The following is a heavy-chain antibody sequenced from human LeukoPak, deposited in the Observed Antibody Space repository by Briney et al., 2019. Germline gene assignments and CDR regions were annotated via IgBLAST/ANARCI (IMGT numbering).Heavy chain of an antibody. CDR1: GYTFTSHA. D-gene: IGHD1-26*01. J-gene: IGHJ4*02. V-gene: IGHV1-3*01. Sequence: ASVKLSCKASGYTFTSHALHWVRQAPGEGLEWMAWINGATGNTEYSQKFQARVTITRDTSASTAYMELNSLRAEDTAVYYCASLSSATGYFDYWGQGTLVTVSS. CDR2: INGATGNT. CDR3: ASLSSATGYFDY.